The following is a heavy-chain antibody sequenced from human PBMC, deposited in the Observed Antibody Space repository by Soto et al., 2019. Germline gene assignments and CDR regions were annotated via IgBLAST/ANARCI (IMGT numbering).Heavy chain of an antibody. CDR2: IIPIFGTA. CDR3: AKVYSGYDSGAFDI. CDR1: GGTFSSYA. J-gene: IGHJ3*02. Sequence: SVKVSCKASGGTFSSYAISWVRQAPGQGLEWMGGIIPIFGTANYAQKFQGRVTITADESTSTAYMELSSLRSEDTAVYYCAKVYSGYDSGAFDIWGQGTMVTFSS. D-gene: IGHD5-12*01. V-gene: IGHV1-69*13.